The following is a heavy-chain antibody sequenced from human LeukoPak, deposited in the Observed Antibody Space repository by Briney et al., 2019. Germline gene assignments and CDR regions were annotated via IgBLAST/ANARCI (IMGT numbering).Heavy chain of an antibody. Sequence: PGGSLRLSCSASGFTFDDYGVTWVRQAPGEGLELVSGIIWNGGSTGYADSVKCRCNITRDNSNNPLYRHLNSLRVGDRVVDFCARGLLLNGYLDDFDICGQGTMVTVSS. CDR2: IIWNGGST. CDR1: GFTFDDYG. D-gene: IGHD3-22*01. V-gene: IGHV3-20*04. CDR3: ARGLLLNGYLDDFDI. J-gene: IGHJ3*02.